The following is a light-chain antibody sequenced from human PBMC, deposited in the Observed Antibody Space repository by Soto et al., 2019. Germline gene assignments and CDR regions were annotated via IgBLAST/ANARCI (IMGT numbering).Light chain of an antibody. CDR1: QGIRND. J-gene: IGKJ4*01. CDR2: AAS. V-gene: IGKV1-39*01. Sequence: EIQMTQSPSSVSASVGDRVTITCRASQGIRNDLGWYQQKPGKAPELLIYAASYLGNGVPSRFSGSGSGTYFTLTISSLQPEDLATYYCQLSYTTPLTFGGGTKVDIK. CDR3: QLSYTTPLT.